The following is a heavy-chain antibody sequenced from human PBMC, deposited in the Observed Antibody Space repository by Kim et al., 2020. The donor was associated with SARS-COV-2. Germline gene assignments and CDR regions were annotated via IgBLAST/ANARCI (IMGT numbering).Heavy chain of an antibody. V-gene: IGHV7-4-1*02. CDR3: ARVIWGTYHYTDY. CDR1: GYTFTNNA. D-gene: IGHD3-16*02. Sequence: ASVKVSCKASGYTFTNNAISWVRQAPGQGLEWMGWINTDTGNPTYAQAFTRRFVFSVDTSVTTAYLQISSLEAEDTALYYCARVIWGTYHYTDYWGQGTLVTVSS. CDR2: INTDTGNP. J-gene: IGHJ4*02.